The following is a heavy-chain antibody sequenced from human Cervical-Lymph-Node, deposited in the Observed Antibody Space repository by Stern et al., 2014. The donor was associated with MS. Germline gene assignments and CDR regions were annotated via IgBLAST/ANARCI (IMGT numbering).Heavy chain of an antibody. CDR2: ISASGTTI. Sequence: QVQLVESGGGLVKPGGSLRLSCTASGSNFTDYYINWIRQAPGQGLERISYISASGTTIFYADSVKGRFTISRDNAKNSVFLEMNSLRAEDTAVYYCSTFVVYWGQGTLVTVSS. J-gene: IGHJ4*02. CDR3: STFVVY. V-gene: IGHV3-11*01. CDR1: GSNFTDYY.